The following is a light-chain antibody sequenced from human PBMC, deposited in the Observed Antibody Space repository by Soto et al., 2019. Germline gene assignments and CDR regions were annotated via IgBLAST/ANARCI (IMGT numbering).Light chain of an antibody. CDR3: QTWGTGPWV. J-gene: IGLJ3*02. V-gene: IGLV4-69*01. CDR1: SGHSSYA. Sequence: QAVVTQSPSASASLGASVKLTCTLSSGHSSYAIAWHQQQPEKGPRYLMKLNSDGSHSKWDGIPDRFSGSSSGAERYLTISSLQSEDEADYYCQTWGTGPWVFGGGTKVTVL. CDR2: LNSDGSH.